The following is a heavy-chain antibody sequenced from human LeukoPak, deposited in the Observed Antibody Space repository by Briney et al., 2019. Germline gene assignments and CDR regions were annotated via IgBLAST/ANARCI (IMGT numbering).Heavy chain of an antibody. J-gene: IGHJ6*02. CDR1: GFTFTPYE. Sequence: GGSLRLSCAASGFTFTPYEMNWVRQAPGKGLEWVSYISSSGSTTYYADSVKGRFAISRDNAKNSLYLHMNSLRAEDTAVYYCAKISVMKTGPFYYYYGMDVWCQGTTVTVSS. D-gene: IGHD1-14*01. CDR3: AKISVMKTGPFYYYYGMDV. V-gene: IGHV3-48*03. CDR2: ISSSGSTT.